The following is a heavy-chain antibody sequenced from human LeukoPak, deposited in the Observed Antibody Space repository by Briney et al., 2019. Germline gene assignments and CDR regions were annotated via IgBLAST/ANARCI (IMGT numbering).Heavy chain of an antibody. J-gene: IGHJ3*02. CDR2: ISSSGSTI. V-gene: IGHV3-48*03. Sequence: TGGSLRLSCAASGFTFSSYEMNWVRQAPGKGLEWVSYISSSGSTIYYADSVKGRFTISRDNAKNSLYLQVNSLRAEDTAVYYCARGGSYYLAFDIWGQGTMVTVSS. CDR1: GFTFSSYE. CDR3: ARGGSYYLAFDI. D-gene: IGHD1-26*01.